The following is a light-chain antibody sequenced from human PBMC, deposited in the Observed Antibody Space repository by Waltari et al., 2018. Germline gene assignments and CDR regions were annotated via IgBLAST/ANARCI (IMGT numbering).Light chain of an antibody. CDR3: NSRDNRNTWV. CDR1: SLRSFY. J-gene: IGLJ3*02. CDR2: GKD. V-gene: IGLV3-19*01. Sequence: SSELTQDPAVSVVLGQTVRITCPGASLRSFYSAWYQKRPGQAPILGLYGKDHRPSRIPDRFSGSHSGNTASLTVTGAQAADEVDYCCNSRDNRNTWVFGGRTRLTVV.